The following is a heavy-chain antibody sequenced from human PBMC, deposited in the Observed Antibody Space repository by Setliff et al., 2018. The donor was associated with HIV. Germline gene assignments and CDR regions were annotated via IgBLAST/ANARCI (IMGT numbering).Heavy chain of an antibody. CDR2: IGPVDSQT. J-gene: IGHJ4*02. Sequence: PGESLKISCKGSGYNFLNYWISWVRQVPGKGLEWMGRIGPVDSQTTYTPSFQGHVALSVDKSISTAYLQWRSLKASYTAMYYCASGFCNTPSCYIGVLDHWGLGTLVTVSS. CDR1: GYNFLNYW. V-gene: IGHV5-10-1*01. D-gene: IGHD2-2*02. CDR3: ASGFCNTPSCYIGVLDH.